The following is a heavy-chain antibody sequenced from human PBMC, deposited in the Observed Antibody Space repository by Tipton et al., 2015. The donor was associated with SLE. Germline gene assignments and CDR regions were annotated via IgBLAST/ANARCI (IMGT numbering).Heavy chain of an antibody. CDR3: ARDRGYSGYDPYYFDY. Sequence: TLSLTCAVYGGSFSGYYWSWIRQPPGKGLEWIGEINHSGSTNYNPSLKSRVTISVDTSKNQFSLKLSSVTAADTAVYYCARDRGYSGYDPYYFDYCGQGTLVTVSS. CDR1: GGSFSGYY. J-gene: IGHJ4*02. D-gene: IGHD5-12*01. V-gene: IGHV4-34*01. CDR2: INHSGST.